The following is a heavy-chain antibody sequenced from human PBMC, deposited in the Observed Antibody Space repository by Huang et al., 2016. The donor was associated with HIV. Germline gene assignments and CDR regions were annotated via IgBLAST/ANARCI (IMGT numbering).Heavy chain of an antibody. D-gene: IGHD6-19*01. V-gene: IGHV3-49*03. CDR3: STVGGGIDYIGYTSAYYATGGY. Sequence: EVQLVESGGTLIQPGRSLRLSCTASGFTFGAYGMSWFRQAPGKGVEWVGFISCKANCGTTESAAYVKGRFIVSRDESKNSAYLRMISLKTEEAAVYYCSTVGGGIDYIGYTSAYYATGGYWGQGTLVTVSS. CDR1: GFTFGAYG. J-gene: IGHJ4*02. CDR2: ISCKANCGTT.